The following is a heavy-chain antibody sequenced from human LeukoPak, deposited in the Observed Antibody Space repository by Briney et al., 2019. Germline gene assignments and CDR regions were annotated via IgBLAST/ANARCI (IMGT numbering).Heavy chain of an antibody. J-gene: IGHJ4*02. Sequence: GESLKISCEGSGYSFTSYWIGWVRQMPDKGLEWMGIIYPGDSDTRYSPSFQGQVTISADKSISTAYLEWSSLKASDSAMYHCASALQYSSGWMFDYWGEGTLVTVSS. CDR1: GYSFTSYW. V-gene: IGHV5-51*01. D-gene: IGHD6-19*01. CDR3: ASALQYSSGWMFDY. CDR2: IYPGDSDT.